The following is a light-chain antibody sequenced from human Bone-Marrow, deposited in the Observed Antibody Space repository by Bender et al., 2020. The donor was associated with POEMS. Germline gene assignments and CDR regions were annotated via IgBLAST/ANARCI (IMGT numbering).Light chain of an antibody. CDR2: QDN. CDR3: SSYAGSNNKL. CDR1: KLDEKY. J-gene: IGLJ3*02. Sequence: SFELTQPPSVSVSPGQTATITCSGDKLDEKYASWYQQRPGQSPILVIYQDNKRSSGIPERFSGSSSGNTATLTISGTQAMDEADYYCSSYAGSNNKLFGGGTKVTVL. V-gene: IGLV3-1*01.